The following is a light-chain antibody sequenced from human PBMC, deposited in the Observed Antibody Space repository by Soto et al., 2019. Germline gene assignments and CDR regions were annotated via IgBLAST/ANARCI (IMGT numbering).Light chain of an antibody. Sequence: EIVLTQSPATLSLSPGERATLSCRASQSVSSYLAWYQQKPGQAPRLLIYDASNRTTGIPARFRGSGSGTDFTLTISSLEPEYISVYYSQQRSNSPSFGGGTKVEIK. CDR2: DAS. CDR1: QSVSSY. V-gene: IGKV3-11*01. J-gene: IGKJ4*01. CDR3: QQRSNSPS.